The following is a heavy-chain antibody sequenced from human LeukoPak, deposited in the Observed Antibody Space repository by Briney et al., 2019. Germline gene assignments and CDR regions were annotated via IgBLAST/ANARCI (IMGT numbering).Heavy chain of an antibody. V-gene: IGHV3-23*01. J-gene: IGHJ4*02. CDR3: AKVSVCFGCYFDY. D-gene: IGHD3-16*01. CDR2: INGAGDHT. Sequence: GGSLRLSCAASGYAFSSHGLTWVRQAPGKGLEWVATINGAGDHTAYAETVKGRFTISRDNYKNMLYLQTNPLRAEDTAIYSCAKVSVCFGCYFDYWGQGALVTVSS. CDR1: GYAFSSHG.